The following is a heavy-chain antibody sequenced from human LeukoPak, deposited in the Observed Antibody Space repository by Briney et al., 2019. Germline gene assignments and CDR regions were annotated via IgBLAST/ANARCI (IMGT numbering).Heavy chain of an antibody. J-gene: IGHJ4*02. D-gene: IGHD3-10*01. CDR3: ARDRGPNTFDY. CDR1: GFTFSTYW. V-gene: IGHV3-7*01. Sequence: PGGSLRLSCAASGFTFSTYWMTWIRQAPGKGPEWVASIKQDGSEKYYVDSVKGRFTISKDNAKNSLYLQMNSLRVEDMAIYYCARDRGPNTFDYWGQGTLVTVSS. CDR2: IKQDGSEK.